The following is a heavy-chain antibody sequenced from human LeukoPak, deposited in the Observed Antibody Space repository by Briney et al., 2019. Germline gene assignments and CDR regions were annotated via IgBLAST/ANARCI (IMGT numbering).Heavy chain of an antibody. D-gene: IGHD2-2*01. J-gene: IGHJ4*02. CDR1: GFTFSSYG. CDR3: AKDPMRARWDIVVVPAAPIGY. CDR2: IRYDGSNK. Sequence: GGSLRLSCAASGFTFSSYGMHWVRQAPGKGLEWVAFIRYDGSNKYYADSVKGRFTISRDNSKNTLYLQMNSLRAEDTTVYYCAKDPMRARWDIVVVPAAPIGYWGQGTLVTVSS. V-gene: IGHV3-30*02.